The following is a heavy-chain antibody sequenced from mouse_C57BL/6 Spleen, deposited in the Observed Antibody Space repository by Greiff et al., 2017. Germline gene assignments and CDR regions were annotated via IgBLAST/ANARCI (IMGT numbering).Heavy chain of an antibody. CDR1: GYTFTSYW. CDR3: ARRGYDYGYFDV. CDR2: IHPNSGST. V-gene: IGHV1-64*01. D-gene: IGHD2-3*01. J-gene: IGHJ1*03. Sequence: LQQPGAELVKPGASVKLSCKASGYTFTSYWMHWVKQRPGQGLEWIGMIHPNSGSTNYNEKFKSKATLTVDKSSSTAYMQLSSLTSEDSAVYYCARRGYDYGYFDVWGTGTTVTVSS.